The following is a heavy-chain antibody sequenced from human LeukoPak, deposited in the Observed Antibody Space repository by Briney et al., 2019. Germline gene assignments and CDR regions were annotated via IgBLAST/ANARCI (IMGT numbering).Heavy chain of an antibody. J-gene: IGHJ5*02. CDR2: INPSGGST. V-gene: IGHV1-46*01. D-gene: IGHD2-2*01. Sequence: ASVKVSCKASGYTFTSYYMHWVRQAPGQGLEWMGIINPSGGSTSYAQKFQGRVTMTRDTSTSTAYMDLSRLRSDDTAVYYCARVGYCSTTSCSPYNWFDPWGQGTLVTVSS. CDR3: ARVGYCSTTSCSPYNWFDP. CDR1: GYTFTSYY.